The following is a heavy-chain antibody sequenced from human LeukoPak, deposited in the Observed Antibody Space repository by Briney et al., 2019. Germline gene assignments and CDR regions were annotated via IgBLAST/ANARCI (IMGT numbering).Heavy chain of an antibody. CDR3: ARRLGLLWFGEGLFYY. CDR1: GYTFTGYY. Sequence: ASVKVSCKASGYTFTGYYMHWVRQAPGQGLEWMGWINPNSGGTNYAQKFQGRVTMTRDTSISTAYMELSRLRSDGTAVYYCARRLGLLWFGEGLFYYWGQGTLVTVSS. CDR2: INPNSGGT. D-gene: IGHD3-10*01. J-gene: IGHJ4*02. V-gene: IGHV1-2*02.